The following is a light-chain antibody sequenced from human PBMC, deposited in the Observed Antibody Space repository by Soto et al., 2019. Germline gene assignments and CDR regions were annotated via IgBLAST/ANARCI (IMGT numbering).Light chain of an antibody. V-gene: IGKV3-11*01. CDR1: QSVNNNY. J-gene: IGKJ5*01. Sequence: EIVLTQSPGTLSLSPGERATLSCRTSQSVNNNYLAWYQQKPGQAPRLLIYDASNRATGIPARFSGSGSGTDFTLTISSLEPEDFAVYYCQQRSNWPPGITFGQGTRLEIK. CDR2: DAS. CDR3: QQRSNWPPGIT.